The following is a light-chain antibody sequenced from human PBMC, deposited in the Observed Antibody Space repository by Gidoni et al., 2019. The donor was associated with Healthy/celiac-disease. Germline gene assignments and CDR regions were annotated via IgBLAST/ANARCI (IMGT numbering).Light chain of an antibody. CDR1: QSVSGN. J-gene: IGKJ4*01. V-gene: IGKV3-15*01. CDR2: GAS. CDR3: QQYNNWPPLT. Sequence: EIVMTQSPATLSVSPGERVTLSCRASQSVSGNLAWYQQKPGQAPRLLIYGASTRATGIPARFSGSGSGTEFTLTISSLQSEDFAVYYCQQYNNWPPLTFGGXTKVEIK.